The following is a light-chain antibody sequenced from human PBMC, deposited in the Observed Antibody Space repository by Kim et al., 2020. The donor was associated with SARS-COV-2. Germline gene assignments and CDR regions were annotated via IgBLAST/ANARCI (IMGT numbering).Light chain of an antibody. J-gene: IGLJ2*01. V-gene: IGLV1-51*01. Sequence: GQKVASSCSGSSANIGNNLVSWYQQFPGTAPKLFIYDNSERPSGIPDRISGSKSGTSATLGITGLHTGDEADYYCATWDSSLNSVVFGGGTQLTVL. CDR2: DNS. CDR3: ATWDSSLNSVV. CDR1: SANIGNNL.